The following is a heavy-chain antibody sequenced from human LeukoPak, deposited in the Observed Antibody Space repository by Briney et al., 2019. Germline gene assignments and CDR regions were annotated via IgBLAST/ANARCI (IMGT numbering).Heavy chain of an antibody. CDR3: AGGTGFIIKD. V-gene: IGHV3-7*03. J-gene: IGHJ4*02. Sequence: GGSLRLSCAASGFTFSSYWMNWARRAPGKGLEWVANIKQDGSEKNYVDSVKGRFTISRDNAKNSLYLQMNNLRVEDTAMYYCAGGTGFIIKDWGQGTLVTVSS. CDR1: GFTFSSYW. D-gene: IGHD3-9*01. CDR2: IKQDGSEK.